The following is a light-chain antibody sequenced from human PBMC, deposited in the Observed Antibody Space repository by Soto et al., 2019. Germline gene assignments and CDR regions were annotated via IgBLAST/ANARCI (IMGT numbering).Light chain of an antibody. CDR2: GAS. Sequence: DIQMTQSPSSLSASVGDRVTITCRASQSTSRYLNWYQQKPGKAPKLLIYGASSLQSGVPSRFSGSGSGTDFTLTISSLQPEDFATYYCQQSYNTVTFGQGTRLEIK. V-gene: IGKV1-39*01. CDR3: QQSYNTVT. CDR1: QSTSRY. J-gene: IGKJ5*01.